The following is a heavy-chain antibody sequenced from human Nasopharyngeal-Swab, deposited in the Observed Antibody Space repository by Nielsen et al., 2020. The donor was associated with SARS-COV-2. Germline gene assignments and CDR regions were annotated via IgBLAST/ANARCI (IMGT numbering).Heavy chain of an antibody. CDR2: LNPNTGVA. CDR3: ARKKQLVRPSDY. Sequence: ASVKVSCKTSGYTFSDYFLHWVREAPGQGLEWMGRLNPNTGVANYAQKFQGRVTMTRDTSLSTGYMELSSLRSDDTAVYYCARKKQLVRPSDYWGQGTLVTVSS. V-gene: IGHV1-2*06. CDR1: GYTFSDYF. D-gene: IGHD6-13*01. J-gene: IGHJ4*02.